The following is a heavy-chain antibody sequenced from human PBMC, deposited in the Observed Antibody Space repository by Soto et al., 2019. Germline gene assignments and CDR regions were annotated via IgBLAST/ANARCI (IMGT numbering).Heavy chain of an antibody. J-gene: IGHJ4*02. CDR1: GYTFTTYY. CDR2: INPSSGGI. D-gene: IGHD1-26*01. V-gene: IGHV1-46*01. Sequence: ASVKVSCKTSGYTFTTYYIHWVRQAPGQGLEWMGMINPSSGGISYAQKFQGRVTMTRDTSTTTVNMDLSSLTAADTAVYYCARQKGPISGTYNGPLPQFFDYWGQGTLVTVSS. CDR3: ARQKGPISGTYNGPLPQFFDY.